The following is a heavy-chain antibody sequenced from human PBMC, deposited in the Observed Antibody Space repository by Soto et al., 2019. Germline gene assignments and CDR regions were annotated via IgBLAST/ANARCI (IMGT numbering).Heavy chain of an antibody. Sequence: SETLSLTCTVSGGSVSSGSYYWSWIRQPPGKGLEWIGYIYYSGSTNYNPSLKSRVTISADTSKNQFSLKLSSVTAADTAVYYCARAATTYYDDTSGYSFDYWGQGTLVTVSS. CDR3: ARAATTYYDDTSGYSFDY. J-gene: IGHJ4*02. V-gene: IGHV4-61*01. CDR1: GGSVSSGSYY. CDR2: IYYSGST. D-gene: IGHD3-22*01.